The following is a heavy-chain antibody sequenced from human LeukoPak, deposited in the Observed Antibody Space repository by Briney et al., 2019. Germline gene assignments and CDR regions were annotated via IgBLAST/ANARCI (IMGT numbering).Heavy chain of an antibody. CDR3: ARDRGREVAVAGSCDY. V-gene: IGHV3-30*04. CDR2: ISYDGSNK. CDR1: GFTFSSYA. Sequence: GGSLRLSCAASGFTFSSYAMHWVRQAPGKGLEWVAVISYDGSNKYYADSVKGRFTISRDNAKNSLYLQMNSLRAEDTAVYYCARDRGREVAVAGSCDYWGQGTLVTVSS. D-gene: IGHD6-19*01. J-gene: IGHJ4*02.